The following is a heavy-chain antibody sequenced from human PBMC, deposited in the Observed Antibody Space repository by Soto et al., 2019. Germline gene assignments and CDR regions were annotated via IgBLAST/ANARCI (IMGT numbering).Heavy chain of an antibody. CDR1: GFPFSTTD. V-gene: IGHV3-23*01. CDR3: AKNSGWFNT. D-gene: IGHD3-10*01. Sequence: EFQVMQSGGGLVQPGGSLRLACAASGFPFSTTDMSWVRQAPGKGLEWVSTIGGGGETTYYADSVKGRFTSSRDNSKNTVYLQMDGLRVDDTSVYYCAKNSGWFNTWGQGDLVTVSS. J-gene: IGHJ5*02. CDR2: IGGGGETT.